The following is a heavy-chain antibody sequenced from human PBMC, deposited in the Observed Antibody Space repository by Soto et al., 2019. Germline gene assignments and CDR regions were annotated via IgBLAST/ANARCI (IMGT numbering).Heavy chain of an antibody. Sequence: SVKVSCKASGGTFSSYTISWVRQAPGQGLEWMGRIIPILGIANYAQKFQGRVTITADTSTSTVYMELSSLRSEDTAVYYCATDDLPYSSGWYERVGYWGQGTLVTVSS. CDR1: GGTFSSYT. V-gene: IGHV1-69*04. D-gene: IGHD6-19*01. CDR3: ATDDLPYSSGWYERVGY. CDR2: IIPILGIA. J-gene: IGHJ4*02.